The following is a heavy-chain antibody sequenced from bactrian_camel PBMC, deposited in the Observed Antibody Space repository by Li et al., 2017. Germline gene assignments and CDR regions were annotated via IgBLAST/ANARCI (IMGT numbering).Heavy chain of an antibody. CDR1: GRPSKRNC. Sequence: VQLVESGGGSVQVGGSLRLTCAASGRPSKRNCLAWFRQIPGKEREGLATFYTGGGPAYYAASVKGRFTVSRGAAEDSVDLQMNSLKPGGTAMYYCAADRDPAFPCRTFVDNTDPLSDLDLTDWGQGTQVTVS. CDR2: FYTGGGPA. CDR3: AADRDPAFPCRTFVDNTDPLSDLDLTD. J-gene: IGHJ4*01. D-gene: IGHD6*01. V-gene: IGHV3S54*01.